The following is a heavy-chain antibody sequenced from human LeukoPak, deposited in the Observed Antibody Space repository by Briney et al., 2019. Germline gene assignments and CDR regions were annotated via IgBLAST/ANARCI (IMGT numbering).Heavy chain of an antibody. Sequence: PSQTLSLTCAVSGGSISSGGYSWSWIRQPPGKGLEWIGYIYHSGSTYYNPSLKSRVTISVDRSKNQFSLKLSSVTAADTAVYYCASLPHYYDSSGYYRVNDAFDIWGQGTMVTVSS. J-gene: IGHJ3*02. CDR1: GGSISSGGYS. CDR2: IYHSGST. CDR3: ASLPHYYDSSGYYRVNDAFDI. D-gene: IGHD3-22*01. V-gene: IGHV4-30-2*01.